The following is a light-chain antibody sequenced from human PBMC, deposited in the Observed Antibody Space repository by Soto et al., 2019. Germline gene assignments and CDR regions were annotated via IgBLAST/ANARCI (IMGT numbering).Light chain of an antibody. CDR3: QQSYSTLYT. J-gene: IGKJ2*01. Sequence: DIQMTQSPSSLSASVGDRVTITCRASQSISSYLNWYQQKPGKAPKLLIYAASSLQSGVPSRFRGSGYGTDFTLTISSLQPEDFATYYCQQSYSTLYTFGQGTKVDIK. CDR1: QSISSY. V-gene: IGKV1-39*01. CDR2: AAS.